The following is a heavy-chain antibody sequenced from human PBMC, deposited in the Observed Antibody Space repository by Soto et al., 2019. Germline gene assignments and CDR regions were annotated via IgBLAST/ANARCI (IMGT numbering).Heavy chain of an antibody. J-gene: IGHJ4*02. Sequence: VQLVESGGGVVQPGRSLRLSCAASGFIFSDYAMHWVRQAPGKGLEWVAVVSHDGRNTHYADSVEGRFTISRDSSKNTVSLEMTSLRAEDTAVYYCAKGGRQWLVTSDFNYWGQGALVTVSS. D-gene: IGHD6-19*01. V-gene: IGHV3-30*18. CDR2: VSHDGRNT. CDR1: GFIFSDYA. CDR3: AKGGRQWLVTSDFNY.